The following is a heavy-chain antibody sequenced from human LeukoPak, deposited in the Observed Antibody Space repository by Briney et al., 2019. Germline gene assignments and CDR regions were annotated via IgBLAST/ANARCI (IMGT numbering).Heavy chain of an antibody. CDR2: IIPIFGTA. CDR3: ARNVYYYDSSGYYWGLFDY. D-gene: IGHD3-22*01. J-gene: IGHJ4*02. V-gene: IGHV1-69*05. Sequence: SVKLSCKASEGTLSSYAISCVRQAPGQGLKWMGRIIPIFGTANYAQKFQGRVTITTDESTSTAYMELSSLRSEDTAVYYCARNVYYYDSSGYYWGLFDYWGQGTLVTVSS. CDR1: EGTLSSYA.